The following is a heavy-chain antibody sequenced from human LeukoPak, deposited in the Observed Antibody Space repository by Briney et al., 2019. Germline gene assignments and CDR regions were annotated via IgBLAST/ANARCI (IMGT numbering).Heavy chain of an antibody. CDR3: ARGRPHGNDY. CDR2: IASDGSST. CDR1: GFTFSSYW. Sequence: GGSLRLSCAASGFTFSSYWMNWVRQAPGKGLVWVSRIASDGSSTTYADSVKGRFSISRDNTKNTLYLQMNSLRVEDTAVYYCARGRPHGNDYWGQGTLITVSS. D-gene: IGHD4-23*01. V-gene: IGHV3-74*01. J-gene: IGHJ4*02.